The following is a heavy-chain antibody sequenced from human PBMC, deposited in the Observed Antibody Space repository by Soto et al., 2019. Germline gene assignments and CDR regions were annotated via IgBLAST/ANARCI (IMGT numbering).Heavy chain of an antibody. V-gene: IGHV4-31*03. CDR3: ARDVAAAGRGGFFDY. Sequence: SETLSLTCTVSGGSISSGGYYWSWIRQHPGKGLEWIGYIYYSGSTYYNPSLKSRVTISVDTSKNQFSLKLSSVTAADTAVYYCARDVAAAGRGGFFDYWGQGTLVTVSS. J-gene: IGHJ4*02. D-gene: IGHD6-13*01. CDR1: GGSISSGGYY. CDR2: IYYSGST.